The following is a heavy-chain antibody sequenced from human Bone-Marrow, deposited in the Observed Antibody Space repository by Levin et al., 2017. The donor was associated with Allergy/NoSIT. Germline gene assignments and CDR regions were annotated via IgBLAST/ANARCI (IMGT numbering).Heavy chain of an antibody. V-gene: IGHV1-24*01. CDR2: FDPEDGET. CDR1: GYTLTELS. Sequence: GESLKISCKVSGYTLTELSMHWVRQAPGKGLEWMGGFDPEDGETIYAQKFQGRVTMTEDTSTDTAYMELSSLRSEDTAVYYCATVGYYYDSSGLNWFDPWGQGTLVTVSS. CDR3: ATVGYYYDSSGLNWFDP. D-gene: IGHD3-22*01. J-gene: IGHJ5*02.